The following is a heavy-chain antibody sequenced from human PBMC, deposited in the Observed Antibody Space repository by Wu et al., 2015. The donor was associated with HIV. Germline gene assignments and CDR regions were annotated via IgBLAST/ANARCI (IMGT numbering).Heavy chain of an antibody. CDR2: ISAYNGKT. Sequence: QVQLVQSETEVKKPGASVNVSCKTSGYRFVSHGITWVRQAPGQGLEWMGWISAYNGKTHYAQTFQDRVTLSTDTSTTTAYMELRSLRFDDTAVYYCARSSGSSSIYYYYYMDVWGEGTTVTVSS. V-gene: IGHV1-18*01. CDR3: ARSSGSSSIYYYYYMDV. J-gene: IGHJ6*03. CDR1: GYRFVSHG. D-gene: IGHD6-6*01.